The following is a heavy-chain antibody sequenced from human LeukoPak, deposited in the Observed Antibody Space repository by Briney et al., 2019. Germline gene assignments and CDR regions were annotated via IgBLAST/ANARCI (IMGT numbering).Heavy chain of an antibody. CDR2: ISGDGST. Sequence: GGSLRLSCVASGFTFDDYAMHWVRQVPGKGLERVSLISGDGSTYYADSVKGRFTISRDNSKNSLYLHMNSLRAEDTALYYCAGGGGWYWGQGTLVTVSS. D-gene: IGHD1-26*01. CDR3: AGGGGWY. V-gene: IGHV3-43*02. J-gene: IGHJ4*02. CDR1: GFTFDDYA.